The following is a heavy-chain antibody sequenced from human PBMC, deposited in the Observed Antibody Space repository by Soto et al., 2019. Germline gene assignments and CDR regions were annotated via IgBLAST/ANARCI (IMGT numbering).Heavy chain of an antibody. J-gene: IGHJ4*02. CDR3: AREGYYDYVWGSYHTFFFDY. V-gene: IGHV1-69*01. CDR1: GGTFSSYA. D-gene: IGHD3-16*01. CDR2: IIPIFGTA. Sequence: QVQLVQSGAEVKKPGSSVKVSCKASGGTFSSYAISWVRQAPGQGLEWMGGIIPIFGTANYAQKFQGRVTITADESTSTAYMELSSLRSEDTAVYYCAREGYYDYVWGSYHTFFFDYWGQGTLVTVSS.